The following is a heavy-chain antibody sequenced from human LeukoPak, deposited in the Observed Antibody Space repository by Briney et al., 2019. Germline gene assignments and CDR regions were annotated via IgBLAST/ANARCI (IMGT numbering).Heavy chain of an antibody. CDR1: GLTLSNYG. CDR3: AKRGVVIRVFLVGFHKEAYYFDS. J-gene: IGHJ4*02. V-gene: IGHV3-23*01. Sequence: GGSLRLSCAVSGLTLSNYGMSWVRQAPGKGLEWVAGLSGSGGGTNYADSVQGRFTISRDNPKNTLYLQMNSLRAEDTAVYFCAKRGVVIRVFLVGFHKEAYYFDSWGQGALVTVAS. CDR2: LSGSGGGT. D-gene: IGHD3-10*01.